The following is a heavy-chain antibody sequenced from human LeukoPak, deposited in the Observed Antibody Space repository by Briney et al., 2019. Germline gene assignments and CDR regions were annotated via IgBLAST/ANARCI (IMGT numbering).Heavy chain of an antibody. CDR2: INHSGST. J-gene: IGHJ4*02. CDR1: GGSFSGYY. V-gene: IGHV4-34*01. D-gene: IGHD6-13*01. CDR3: ARGRYSSSWYRLGFDY. Sequence: SETLSLTCAVYGGSFSGYYWSWIRQPPGKGLEWIGEINHSGSTNYNPFLKSRVTISVDTSKNQFSLKLSSVTAADTAVYYCARGRYSSSWYRLGFDYWGQGTLVTVSS.